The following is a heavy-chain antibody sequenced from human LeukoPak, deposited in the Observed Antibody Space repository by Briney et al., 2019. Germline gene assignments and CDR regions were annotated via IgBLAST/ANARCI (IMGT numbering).Heavy chain of an antibody. CDR3: ARCRYCSGGSCLYYFDY. V-gene: IGHV4-30-2*01. Sequence: SETLSLTCAVSGGSFSSGAYSWNWIRQPPGKGLDWLEYIYHSGITYYNPSLKSRVAMSVDQAKNQFSLKLASVTAADTAVYYCARCRYCSGGSCLYYFDYWGQGTLVTVSS. CDR2: IYHSGIT. D-gene: IGHD2-15*01. CDR1: GGSFSSGAYS. J-gene: IGHJ4*02.